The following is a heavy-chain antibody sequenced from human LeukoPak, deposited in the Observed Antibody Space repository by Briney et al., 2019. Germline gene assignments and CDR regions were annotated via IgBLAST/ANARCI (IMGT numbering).Heavy chain of an antibody. CDR2: INSDGSST. CDR3: AKDGWYCSGGSCFDP. CDR1: GFTFSSYW. Sequence: GGSLRLSCAASGFTFSSYWMHWVRQAPGKGLVWVSRINSDGSSTSYADSVEGRFTISRDNAKNTLYLQMNSPRAEDTAVYYCAKDGWYCSGGSCFDPWGQGTLVTVSS. V-gene: IGHV3-74*01. J-gene: IGHJ5*02. D-gene: IGHD2-15*01.